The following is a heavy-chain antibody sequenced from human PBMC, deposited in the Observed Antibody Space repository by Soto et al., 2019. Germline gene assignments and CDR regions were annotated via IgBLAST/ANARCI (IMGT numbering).Heavy chain of an antibody. CDR2: IKQDGSEK. CDR1: GFTFSSYW. V-gene: IGHV3-7*01. Sequence: PGGSLRLSCAASGFTFSSYWMSWVRQAPGKGLEWVANIKQDGSEKYYVDSVKGRFTISRDNAKNSLYLQMNSLRAEDTAVYYCARDYYDSSGSPFDPWGQGTLVTVSS. J-gene: IGHJ5*02. D-gene: IGHD3-22*01. CDR3: ARDYYDSSGSPFDP.